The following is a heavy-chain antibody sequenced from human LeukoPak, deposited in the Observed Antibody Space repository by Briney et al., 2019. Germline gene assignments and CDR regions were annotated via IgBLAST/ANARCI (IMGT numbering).Heavy chain of an antibody. CDR1: GFTFSVYS. D-gene: IGHD6-13*01. CDR3: ARVQSSSSWYVVRAYYYYGMDV. V-gene: IGHV3-48*04. J-gene: IGHJ6*02. CDR2: ISSSSSTI. Sequence: GGSLRLSCAASGFTFSVYSMNWVRQAPGKGLEWVSYISSSSSTIYYADSVKGRFTISRDNAKNSLYLQMNSLRAEDTAVYYCARVQSSSSWYVVRAYYYYGMDVWGQGTTVTVPS.